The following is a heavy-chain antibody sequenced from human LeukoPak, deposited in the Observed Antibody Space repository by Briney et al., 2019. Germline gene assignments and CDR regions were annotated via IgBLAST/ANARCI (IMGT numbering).Heavy chain of an antibody. CDR1: GFTFNNAW. V-gene: IGHV3-15*01. Sequence: GGSLRLSCATSGFTFNNAWMSWVRQAPGKGPEWVGRIRSKIDGGTTNYPASVEGRFTISRDDSKNTLYLQMNSLKTEDTALYYCIPGPYRGYDSVHFDYWGQGTLVTVSS. D-gene: IGHD5-12*01. CDR3: IPGPYRGYDSVHFDY. J-gene: IGHJ4*02. CDR2: IRSKIDGGTT.